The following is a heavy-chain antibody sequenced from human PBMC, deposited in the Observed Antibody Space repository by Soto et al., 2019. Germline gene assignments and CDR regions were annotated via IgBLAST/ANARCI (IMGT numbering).Heavy chain of an antibody. CDR3: ARVIPGAEAWFGP. CDR1: GGTFSSYA. V-gene: IGHV1-18*01. D-gene: IGHD2-2*01. CDR2: ISAYTDNP. Sequence: ASVKVSCKASGGTFSSYAISWVREAPGQGLEWMGWISAYTDNPNYAQKFQGRVTMTIDTSTTTAYMDLRSLTSDDTAVYYCARVIPGAEAWFGPWGQGTLVTVS. J-gene: IGHJ5*02.